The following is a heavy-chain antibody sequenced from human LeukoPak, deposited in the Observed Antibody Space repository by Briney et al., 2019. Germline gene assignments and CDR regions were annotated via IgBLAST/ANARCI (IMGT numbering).Heavy chain of an antibody. CDR3: ALGLVPHYYYYYGMDV. CDR2: ISAYNGNT. V-gene: IGHV1-18*01. J-gene: IGHJ6*02. D-gene: IGHD6-19*01. CDR1: GYTFTSYG. Sequence: GASVKVSCKASGYTFTSYGISWVRQAPGQGLEWMGWISAYNGNTNYAQKLQGRVTMTTDTSTSTAYMELRSLRSDDTAVYYCALGLVPHYYYYYGMDVWGQGTTVTASS.